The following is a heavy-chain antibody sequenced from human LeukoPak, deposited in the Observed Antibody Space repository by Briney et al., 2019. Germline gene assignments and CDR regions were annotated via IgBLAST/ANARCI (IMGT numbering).Heavy chain of an antibody. J-gene: IGHJ4*02. CDR1: GFIFSNYP. Sequence: GGSLRLSCAASGFIFSNYPMNWVRQAPGKGLEWVSVISGSGGATFYGDSVQGRFTISRDNSRDTLYLQMNSLTAEDTAVYYCGKYLQTTVGANDYWGQGTLVTVPS. V-gene: IGHV3-23*01. D-gene: IGHD1-26*01. CDR2: ISGSGGAT. CDR3: GKYLQTTVGANDY.